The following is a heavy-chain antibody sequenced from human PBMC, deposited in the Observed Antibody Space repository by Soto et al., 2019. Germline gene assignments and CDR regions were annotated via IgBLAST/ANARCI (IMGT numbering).Heavy chain of an antibody. D-gene: IGHD4-17*01. CDR3: ARIDYGDYGSSDAFDI. V-gene: IGHV3-48*01. CDR2: ISSSSSTI. J-gene: IGHJ3*02. Sequence: GGSLRLSCAASGFTFSSYAMGWVRQAPGKGLEWVSAISSSSSTIYYADSVKGRFTISRDNAKNSLYLQMNSLRAEDTAVYYCARIDYGDYGSSDAFDIWGQGTMVTVSS. CDR1: GFTFSSYA.